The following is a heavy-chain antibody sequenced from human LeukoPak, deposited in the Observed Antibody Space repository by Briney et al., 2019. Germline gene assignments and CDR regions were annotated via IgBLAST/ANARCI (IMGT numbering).Heavy chain of an antibody. Sequence: SETLSLTCTVPGGSISSSTYYWGWIRQPPGKGLEWIGSIYYSGSTYNNPSLKSRVTIFVDTSKNQFSLKLSSVTATDTAVYYCARTYGDYDDAFDVWGQRTMVTVSS. J-gene: IGHJ3*01. CDR1: GGSISSSTYY. V-gene: IGHV4-39*01. CDR2: IYYSGST. CDR3: ARTYGDYDDAFDV. D-gene: IGHD4-17*01.